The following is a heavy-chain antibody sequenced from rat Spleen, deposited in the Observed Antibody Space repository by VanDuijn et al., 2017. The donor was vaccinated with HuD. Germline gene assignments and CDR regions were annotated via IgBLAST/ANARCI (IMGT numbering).Heavy chain of an antibody. V-gene: IGHV5-31*01. Sequence: EVQLVESGGGLVQPGRPLKLSCVASGFTFNDYWMTWIRQAPGKGLEWIASITNTGFSTYYPDSVKGRFNISRDNAKSTLYLQMNSLRSEDTATYYCTRREAYYGYNDYWGQGVMVTVSS. CDR2: ITNTGFST. D-gene: IGHD1-9*01. CDR1: GFTFNDYW. CDR3: TRREAYYGYNDY. J-gene: IGHJ2*01.